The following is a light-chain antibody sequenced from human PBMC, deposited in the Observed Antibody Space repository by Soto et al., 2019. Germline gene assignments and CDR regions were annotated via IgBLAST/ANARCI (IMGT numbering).Light chain of an antibody. Sequence: QSVLTQPTSVSGATGQRVTISCTGSSSNIGAGYDVHWYQELPGTAPKLLIYGNSNRPSGVPDRFSGSKSGTSASLAITGLQAEDEADYYCQSYDSSLNGVVFGGGTQLTVL. CDR2: GNS. CDR3: QSYDSSLNGVV. V-gene: IGLV1-40*01. J-gene: IGLJ2*01. CDR1: SSNIGAGYD.